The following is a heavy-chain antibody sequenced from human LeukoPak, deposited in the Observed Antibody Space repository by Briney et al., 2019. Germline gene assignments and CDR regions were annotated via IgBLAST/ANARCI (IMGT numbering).Heavy chain of an antibody. CDR3: AKDRTYDSSGYADY. J-gene: IGHJ4*02. CDR2: ISGSGGST. CDR1: GFTFSSYA. Sequence: GGSLRLSCAASGFTFSSYAMSWVRQAPEKGPEWVSAISGSGGSTYYADSVKGRFTISRDNSKNTLYLQMNSLRAEDTAVYYCAKDRTYDSSGYADYWGQGTLVTVSS. D-gene: IGHD3-22*01. V-gene: IGHV3-23*01.